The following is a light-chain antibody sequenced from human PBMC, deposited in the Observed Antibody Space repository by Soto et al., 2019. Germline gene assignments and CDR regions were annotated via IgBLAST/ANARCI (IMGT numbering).Light chain of an antibody. V-gene: IGKV3-20*01. J-gene: IGKJ2*01. CDR3: QQYGSSPQT. CDR1: QSVSSSY. Sequence: EIVLTQSPGTLSLSPGERATLSCRASQSVSSSYLAWYQQKPGQAPRLLIYGASRRATGIPDRFSGSGSGTEFTLTISRLEPEDFAVYYCQQYGSSPQTFGQGTKLEIK. CDR2: GAS.